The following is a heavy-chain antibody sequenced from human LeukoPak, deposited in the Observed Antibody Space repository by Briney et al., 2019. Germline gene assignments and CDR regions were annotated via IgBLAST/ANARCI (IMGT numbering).Heavy chain of an antibody. J-gene: IGHJ4*02. CDR3: ARDIVAAGLFWDC. CDR2: ISSSSSYI. CDR1: GFTFSSYS. V-gene: IGHV3-21*04. Sequence: PGGSLRLSCAASGFTFSSYSMNWVRQAPGKGLEWVSSISSSSSYIYYADSVKGRFTTSRDNAKNSLYLQLNSLRAEDTAVYYCARDIVAAGLFWDCWGQGTLVTVSS. D-gene: IGHD6-13*01.